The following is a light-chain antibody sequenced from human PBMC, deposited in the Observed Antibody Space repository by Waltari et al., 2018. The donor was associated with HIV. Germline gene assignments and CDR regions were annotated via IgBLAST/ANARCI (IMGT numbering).Light chain of an antibody. J-gene: IGKJ2*01. CDR1: QSLLHSNGYNF. Sequence: IVMTQSPLSLPVTPGEPASISCSSSQSLLHSNGYNFLDWYLQKPGPSPQLLIYLGSNRASGVPDRFSGSGSGTDFTLNISRMEAEDVGVYYCMQALQTPPTFGQGTKLEIK. V-gene: IGKV2-28*01. CDR2: LGS. CDR3: MQALQTPPT.